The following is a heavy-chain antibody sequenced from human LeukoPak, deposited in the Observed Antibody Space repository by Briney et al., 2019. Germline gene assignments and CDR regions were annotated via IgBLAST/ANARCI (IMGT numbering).Heavy chain of an antibody. J-gene: IGHJ4*02. CDR2: ISSSGDYT. D-gene: IGHD5-12*01. Sequence: GGSLRLSCAASGFTFSGYSMNWVRQAPGGGLEWVSYISSSGDYTNYADSVKGRFTISRDNAKNSLYLQMNSLRAEDTVCYYCSVPHGATAPIYWGQGTLVTVSS. CDR1: GFTFSGYS. CDR3: SVPHGATAPIY. V-gene: IGHV3-21*05.